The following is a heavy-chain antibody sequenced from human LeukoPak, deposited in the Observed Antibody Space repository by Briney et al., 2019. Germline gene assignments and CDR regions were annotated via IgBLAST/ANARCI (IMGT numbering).Heavy chain of an antibody. CDR3: ARQPSGYSSSWYMRVGYFDY. CDR2: INHSGST. CDR1: GRSFSGYY. J-gene: IGHJ4*02. Sequence: PSETLSLTCAVYGRSFSGYYWSWIRQPPGKGLEWIGEINHSGSTNYNPSLKSRVTISVDTSKNQFSLKLSSVTAADTAVYYCARQPSGYSSSWYMRVGYFDYWGQGTLVTVSS. D-gene: IGHD6-13*01. V-gene: IGHV4-34*01.